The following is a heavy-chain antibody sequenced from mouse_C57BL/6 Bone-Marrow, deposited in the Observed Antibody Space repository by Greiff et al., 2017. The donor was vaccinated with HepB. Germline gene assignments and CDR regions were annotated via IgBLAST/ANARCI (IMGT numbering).Heavy chain of an antibody. V-gene: IGHV1-50*01. Sequence: QVQLKQPGAELVKPGASVKLSCKASGYTFTSYWMQWVKQRPGQGLEWIGEIDPSDSYTNYNQKFKGKATLTVDTSSSTAYMQLSSLTYEDSAVYYCYYGSSYYWGQGTTLTVSS. CDR2: IDPSDSYT. CDR3: YYGSSYY. D-gene: IGHD1-1*01. J-gene: IGHJ2*01. CDR1: GYTFTSYW.